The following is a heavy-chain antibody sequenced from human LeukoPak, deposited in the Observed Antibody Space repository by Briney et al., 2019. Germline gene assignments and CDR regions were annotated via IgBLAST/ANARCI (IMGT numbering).Heavy chain of an antibody. CDR3: TSELGMGNY. V-gene: IGHV3-73*01. J-gene: IGHJ4*02. Sequence: GGSLKLSCAASGFTFSGSAMHWVRQASGKGLEWVGRIRSEANSYATAYAASVKGRFTISRDDSKNTAYLQMNSLKTEDTAVYYCTSELGMGNYWGQGTLVTVSS. D-gene: IGHD7-27*01. CDR2: IRSEANSYAT. CDR1: GFTFSGSA.